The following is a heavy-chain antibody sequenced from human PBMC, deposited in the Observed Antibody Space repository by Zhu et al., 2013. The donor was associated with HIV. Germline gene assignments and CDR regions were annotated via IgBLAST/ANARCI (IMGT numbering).Heavy chain of an antibody. J-gene: IGHJ5*02. V-gene: IGHV1-2*02. D-gene: IGHD1-26*01. CDR1: GYIFSQNY. CDR2: MNPDTGGT. CDR3: ARGPVVGVGGDWFDP. Sequence: QVRLMQSESEVKRPGASVRVSCRPSGYIFSQNYIYWVRQTLGQGFEWMGWMNPDTGGTRIAQKFRGRASLTRDTSMTTAYLELRGLTSDDMGVYYCARGPVVGVGGDWFDPWGQGTPVIVSS.